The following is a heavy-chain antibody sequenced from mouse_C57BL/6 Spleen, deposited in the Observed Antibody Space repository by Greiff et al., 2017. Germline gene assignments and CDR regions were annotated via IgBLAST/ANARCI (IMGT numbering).Heavy chain of an antibody. Sequence: QVQLKQSGAELVKPGASVKMSCKASGYTFTSYWITWVKQRPGQGLEWIGDIYPGSGSTNYNEKFKSKATLTVDTSSSTAYMQLSSLTSEDSAVYYCARRGNDGYYGWFAYWGQGTLVTVSA. CDR3: ARRGNDGYYGWFAY. J-gene: IGHJ3*01. CDR2: IYPGSGST. D-gene: IGHD2-3*01. V-gene: IGHV1-55*01. CDR1: GYTFTSYW.